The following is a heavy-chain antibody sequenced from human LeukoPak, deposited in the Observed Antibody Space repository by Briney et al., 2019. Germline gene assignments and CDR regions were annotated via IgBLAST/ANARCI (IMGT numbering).Heavy chain of an antibody. V-gene: IGHV3-30-3*01. CDR2: ISYDGSNK. D-gene: IGHD3-10*01. Sequence: SGGSLRLSCAASGFTFSSYAMHWVRQAPGKGLEWVAVISYDGSNKYYADSVKGRFIIPRDNAKNSLFLQMNSLRAEDTAVYYCTRDTPYGSGSYYKGLDSWGQGTLVTVSS. CDR3: TRDTPYGSGSYYKGLDS. CDR1: GFTFSSYA. J-gene: IGHJ4*02.